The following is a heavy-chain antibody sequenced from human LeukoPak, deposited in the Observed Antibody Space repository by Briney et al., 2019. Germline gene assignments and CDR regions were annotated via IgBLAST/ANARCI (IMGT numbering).Heavy chain of an antibody. Sequence: GGSLRLSCAASGFTFSTYSMNWVRQAPGKGLEWVGRIKSKTDGGTTDYAAPVKGRFTISSDDSKNTLYLQMNSLKTEDTALYYCASGGIYYGAAFDFWGQGTLVTVSS. CDR3: ASGGIYYGAAFDF. CDR1: GFTFSTYS. V-gene: IGHV3-15*01. J-gene: IGHJ4*02. D-gene: IGHD1-26*01. CDR2: IKSKTDGGTT.